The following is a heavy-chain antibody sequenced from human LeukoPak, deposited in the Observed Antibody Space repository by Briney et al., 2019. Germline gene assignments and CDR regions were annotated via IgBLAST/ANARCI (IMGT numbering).Heavy chain of an antibody. D-gene: IGHD6-19*01. V-gene: IGHV1-46*01. Sequence: ASVKVSCKASGYTFTSYYMHWARQAPGQGLEWMGIINPSGGSTSYAQKFQGRVTMTRDTSTSTVYMELSSLRSEDTAVYYCARDRLHSSGWKTRLDYWGQGTLVTVSS. J-gene: IGHJ4*02. CDR1: GYTFTSYY. CDR2: INPSGGST. CDR3: ARDRLHSSGWKTRLDY.